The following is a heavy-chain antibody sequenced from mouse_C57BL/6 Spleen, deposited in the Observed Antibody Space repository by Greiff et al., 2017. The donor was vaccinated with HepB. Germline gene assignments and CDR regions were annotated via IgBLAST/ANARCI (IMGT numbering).Heavy chain of an antibody. CDR1: GYAFSSSW. V-gene: IGHV1-82*01. J-gene: IGHJ1*03. CDR2: IYPGDGDT. Sequence: VKLQESGPELVKPGASVKISCKASGYAFSSSWMNWVKQRPGKGLEWIGRIYPGDGDTNYNGKFKGKATLTADKSSSTAYMQLSNLTSEDSAVYFCARNYCGSSEYFDVWGTGTTVTVSS. D-gene: IGHD1-1*01. CDR3: ARNYCGSSEYFDV.